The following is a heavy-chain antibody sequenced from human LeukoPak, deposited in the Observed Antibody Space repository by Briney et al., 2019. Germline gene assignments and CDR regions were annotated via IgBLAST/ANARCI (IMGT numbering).Heavy chain of an antibody. CDR3: ASYMIAARPFDAFDY. V-gene: IGHV3-11*01. CDR1: GFTFSDYY. Sequence: WGSLRLSCAASGFTFSDYYMSWIRQAPGKGLEWVSYISSSGSTIYYADSVKGRFTISRDNAKNSLYLQMNSLRAEDTAVYYCASYMIAARPFDAFDYWGQGTLVTVSS. D-gene: IGHD6-6*01. J-gene: IGHJ4*02. CDR2: ISSSGSTI.